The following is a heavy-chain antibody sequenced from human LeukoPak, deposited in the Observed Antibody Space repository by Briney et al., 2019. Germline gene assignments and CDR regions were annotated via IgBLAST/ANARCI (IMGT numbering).Heavy chain of an antibody. CDR3: ARDRIAAAGTNFDY. CDR1: GFTFSSYW. Sequence: GGSLRLSCAASGFTFSSYWMHWVRRAPGKGLVWVSRINRDGSSTSYADSVKGRFTISRDNAKNTLYLQMNSLRAEDTAVYYCARDRIAAAGTNFDYWSQGTLVTVSS. CDR2: INRDGSST. V-gene: IGHV3-74*01. D-gene: IGHD6-13*01. J-gene: IGHJ4*02.